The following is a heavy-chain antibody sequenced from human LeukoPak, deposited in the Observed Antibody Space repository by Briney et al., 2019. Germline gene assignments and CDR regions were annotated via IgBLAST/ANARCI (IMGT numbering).Heavy chain of an antibody. CDR3: AKDHDIVVVPAFDY. V-gene: IGHV3-30*18. D-gene: IGHD2-2*01. Sequence: PGGSLRLSCAASGFTFSSYGMHWVRQAPVKGLEWGAVISYDGSNKYYADSVKRRFTISRDNSKNTLCLQMNSLRAEDTAVYYCAKDHDIVVVPAFDYWGQGTLVTVSS. CDR2: ISYDGSNK. J-gene: IGHJ4*02. CDR1: GFTFSSYG.